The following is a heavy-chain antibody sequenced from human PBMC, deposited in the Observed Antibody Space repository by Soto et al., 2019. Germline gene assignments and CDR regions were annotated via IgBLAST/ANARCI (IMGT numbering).Heavy chain of an antibody. D-gene: IGHD2-15*01. V-gene: IGHV6-1*01. CDR3: VRTVGWLDP. CDR1: GDSVSSNSAA. J-gene: IGHJ5*02. CDR2: TYYRSKWYK. Sequence: PSETLSLTCAISGDSVSSNSAAWNWIRQSPSRGLEWLGRTYYRSKWYKEYAASVKSRITINPDTSKNQFSLQLNSVSPEDTAVYYCVRTVGWLDPWGQGTLVTVSS.